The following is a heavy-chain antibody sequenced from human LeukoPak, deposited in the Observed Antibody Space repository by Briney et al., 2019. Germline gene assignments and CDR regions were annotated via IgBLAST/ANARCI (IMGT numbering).Heavy chain of an antibody. Sequence: GESLKIPCKGSGYSFTSYWIGWVRQMPGKGLEWMGIIYPGDSDTRYSPSFQGQVTISADKSISTAYLQWSSLQASDTAMYYCAVHHDRSGYRYFDYWGQGTLVTVSS. CDR1: GYSFTSYW. V-gene: IGHV5-51*01. D-gene: IGHD3-22*01. CDR3: AVHHDRSGYRYFDY. J-gene: IGHJ4*02. CDR2: IYPGDSDT.